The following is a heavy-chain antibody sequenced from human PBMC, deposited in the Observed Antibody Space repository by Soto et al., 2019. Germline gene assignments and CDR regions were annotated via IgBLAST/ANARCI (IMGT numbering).Heavy chain of an antibody. CDR3: ATRRDASYYYYGMDV. V-gene: IGHV3-23*01. Sequence: LRLSCAASGFTFSTYAMIWVRQAPGKGLEWVSAISGSGGSTYYADSVKGRFTISRDNSKNTLFLQMNSLRAEDTAVYYCATRRDASYYYYGMDVWGQGTTVTVSS. CDR2: ISGSGGST. J-gene: IGHJ6*02. CDR1: GFTFSTYA. D-gene: IGHD2-2*01.